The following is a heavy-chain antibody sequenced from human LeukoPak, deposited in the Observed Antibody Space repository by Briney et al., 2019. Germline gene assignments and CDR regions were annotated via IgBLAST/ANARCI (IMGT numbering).Heavy chain of an antibody. CDR1: GFTVSSNY. CDR2: ISGSGGST. V-gene: IGHV3-23*01. CDR3: AKDQSYDFWSGYYFDY. D-gene: IGHD3-3*01. J-gene: IGHJ4*02. Sequence: GGSLRLSCAASGFTVSSNYMSWVRQAPGKGLEWVSAISGSGGSTYYADSVKGRFTISRDNSKNTLYLQMNSLRAEDTAVYYCAKDQSYDFWSGYYFDYWGQGTLVTVSS.